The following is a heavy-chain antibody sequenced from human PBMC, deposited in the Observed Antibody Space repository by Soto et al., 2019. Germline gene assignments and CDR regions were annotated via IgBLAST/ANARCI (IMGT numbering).Heavy chain of an antibody. CDR3: ATIGGRGWYDY. Sequence: PSETLSLTCTVSGGSISGSNYYWSWIRQFPGKGLEWIGYIYYSGTTYYSPSLRGRVIISVDTSKNQFSLKLSSVTAADTAVYYCATIGGRGWYDYWGQGTLVTVSS. CDR1: GGSISGSNYY. D-gene: IGHD6-19*01. V-gene: IGHV4-31*03. J-gene: IGHJ4*02. CDR2: IYYSGTT.